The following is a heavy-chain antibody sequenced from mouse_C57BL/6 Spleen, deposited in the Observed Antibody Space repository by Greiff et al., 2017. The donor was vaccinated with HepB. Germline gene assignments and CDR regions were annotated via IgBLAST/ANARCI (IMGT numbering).Heavy chain of an antibody. Sequence: VQLVESGPGLVAPSQTLSITCTASGFSLTSYGVHWVRQPPGKGLEWLVVIWSDGSPTYNSALKSRLSTSKDNSKSQVFLKMNSLQTDDTAMYYCARHDGSSYFAYWGQGTLVTVSA. J-gene: IGHJ3*01. CDR3: ARHDGSSYFAY. CDR1: GFSLTSYG. D-gene: IGHD1-1*01. V-gene: IGHV2-6-1*01. CDR2: IWSDGSP.